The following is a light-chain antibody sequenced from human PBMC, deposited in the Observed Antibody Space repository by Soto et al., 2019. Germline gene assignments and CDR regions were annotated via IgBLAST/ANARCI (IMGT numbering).Light chain of an antibody. CDR1: QSISSW. CDR3: QQYNRYSLT. V-gene: IGKV1-5*01. J-gene: IGKJ4*01. Sequence: DIQMTQSPSTLSASVGDRVTITCRASQSISSWLAWYQQKPGKPPKLLIYDASSLESGVPSRFSGSGSDTEFTLTINNLQPDDFATYHCQQYNRYSLTFGGGTKVEIK. CDR2: DAS.